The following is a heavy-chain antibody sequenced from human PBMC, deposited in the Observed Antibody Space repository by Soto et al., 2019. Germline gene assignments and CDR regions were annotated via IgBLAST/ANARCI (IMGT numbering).Heavy chain of an antibody. CDR3: ARRGGSSSWYHDY. D-gene: IGHD6-13*01. Sequence: QVQLQESGPGLVKPSETLSLTCTVSGGSFSSYYWSWIRQPPGKGLEWIGYIYYSGSTNYNPSLKSRVTISVDTTKHPYSLKLRSVTDADTAVYYCARRGGSSSWYHDYWGQGTLVTVSS. CDR2: IYYSGST. CDR1: GGSFSSYY. V-gene: IGHV4-59*08. J-gene: IGHJ4*02.